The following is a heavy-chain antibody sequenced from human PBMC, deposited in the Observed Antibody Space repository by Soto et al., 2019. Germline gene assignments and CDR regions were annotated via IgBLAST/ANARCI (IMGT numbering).Heavy chain of an antibody. Sequence: QVQLVQSGAEVKKPGASVKVSCKASGYTFTSYGISWVRQAPGQGLEWMGWISAYNGNTNYAQKLQGRVTMTTDTATSTAYMELRSLRSDDTAVYYCARDLRDMGYSSGWYGYYYYGMDVWGQGTTVTVSS. J-gene: IGHJ6*02. V-gene: IGHV1-18*04. D-gene: IGHD6-19*01. CDR1: GYTFTSYG. CDR3: ARDLRDMGYSSGWYGYYYYGMDV. CDR2: ISAYNGNT.